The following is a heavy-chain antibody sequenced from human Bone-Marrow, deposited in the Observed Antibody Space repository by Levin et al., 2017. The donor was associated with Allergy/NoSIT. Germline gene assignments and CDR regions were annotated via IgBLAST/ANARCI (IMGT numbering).Heavy chain of an antibody. V-gene: IGHV4-59*01. Sequence: SQTLSLTCTVSGDSITNYYWGWIRPPPGKGLEWIASFYYSGITNYNPSLRSRVTISVDTSKNQFSLRLTSVTAADTALFYCARAFSGTSHGLRSGWFDPWGQGTLVTVSS. J-gene: IGHJ5*02. CDR3: ARAFSGTSHGLRSGWFDP. D-gene: IGHD1-14*01. CDR2: FYYSGIT. CDR1: GDSITNYY.